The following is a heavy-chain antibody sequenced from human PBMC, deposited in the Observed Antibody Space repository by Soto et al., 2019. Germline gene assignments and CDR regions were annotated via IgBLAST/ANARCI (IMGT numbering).Heavy chain of an antibody. CDR1: GDSITNYY. J-gene: IGHJ6*02. D-gene: IGHD2-21*01. Sequence: LSRTCTVSGDSITNYYWTWIRQPPGKGLEWIGHIYYSGTTNYNPSLKSRVTISVDKSKKQFSLNLTSVTAADTALYYCARDTYYFCMDVWGQGTTVTVSS. CDR2: IYYSGTT. CDR3: ARDTYYFCMDV. V-gene: IGHV4-59*01.